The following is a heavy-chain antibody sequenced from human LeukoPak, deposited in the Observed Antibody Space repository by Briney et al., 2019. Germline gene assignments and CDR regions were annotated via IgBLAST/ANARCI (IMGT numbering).Heavy chain of an antibody. D-gene: IGHD3-10*01. V-gene: IGHV4-59*01. J-gene: IGHJ4*02. CDR3: AGRGMYYYGY. CDR1: GGSISGYY. Sequence: SETLSLTCTVSGGSISGYYWSWIRQPPGKGLEWIGYISYTGSTNYNPSLKSPVTISVDTSKNQFSLKLSSVTAADTAVYFCAGRGMYYYGYWGQGTLVTVS. CDR2: ISYTGST.